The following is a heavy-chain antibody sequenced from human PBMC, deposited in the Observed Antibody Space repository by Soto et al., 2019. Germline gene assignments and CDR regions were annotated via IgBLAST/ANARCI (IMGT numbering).Heavy chain of an antibody. Sequence: EVQLLESGGGLVQPGGSLRLSCAASGFTFSSYAMSWVRQAPGKGLEWVSAISGSCGSTYYADSVKGRFTISRDNSKNTLYLQMNSLRAEDTAVYYCAKRLGSSSWYGADYWGQGTLVTVSS. CDR1: GFTFSSYA. V-gene: IGHV3-23*01. CDR3: AKRLGSSSWYGADY. J-gene: IGHJ4*02. D-gene: IGHD6-13*01. CDR2: ISGSCGST.